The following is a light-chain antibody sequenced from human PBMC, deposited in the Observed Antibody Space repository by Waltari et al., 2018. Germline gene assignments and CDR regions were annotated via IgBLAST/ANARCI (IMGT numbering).Light chain of an antibody. V-gene: IGLV3-25*03. J-gene: IGLJ2*01. CDR1: SLPKQY. CDR2: TDT. CDR3: QSADSSGTSRV. Sequence: SYELTQPPSVSVPPGQTARITCFGASLPKQYVYWYQQRPGKAPGLMIYTDTKRPSGIPERFSGSASGTTVTLTISGVQAEDEAVYYCQSADSSGTSRVFGGGTKLTVL.